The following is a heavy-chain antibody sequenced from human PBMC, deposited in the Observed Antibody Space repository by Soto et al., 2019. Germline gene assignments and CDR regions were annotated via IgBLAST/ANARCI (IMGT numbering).Heavy chain of an antibody. D-gene: IGHD2-15*01. CDR2: ISRSSSYI. J-gene: IGHJ1*01. CDR1: GFTFSTYT. V-gene: IGHV3-21*06. CDR3: ARDSGYCSGGSCYAGYFQH. Sequence: EVQLVELGGGLVKPGGSLRLSCAASGFTFSTYTMNWVRQAPGKGLEWVSSISRSSSYIYYADSVKGRFTISRDNAKNSLDLQMNSLRADDTAVYYCARDSGYCSGGSCYAGYFQHWGQGSLVTVSS.